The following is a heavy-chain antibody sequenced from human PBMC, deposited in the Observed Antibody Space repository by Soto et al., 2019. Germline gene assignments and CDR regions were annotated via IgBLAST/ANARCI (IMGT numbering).Heavy chain of an antibody. CDR2: IYWDDDK. Sequence: QITLKESGPTLVKPTQTLTLTCTFSGFSLSTSRVGVGWIRQPPGKALEWLALIYWDDDKRYSPPLKSRLTITTDSCNDRVVVTMTNMDPVDTASDYYAHRTYNYGFYSWGQGTLFTVSS. J-gene: IGHJ4*02. D-gene: IGHD5-18*01. CDR1: GFSLSTSRVG. CDR3: AHRTYNYGFYS. V-gene: IGHV2-5*02.